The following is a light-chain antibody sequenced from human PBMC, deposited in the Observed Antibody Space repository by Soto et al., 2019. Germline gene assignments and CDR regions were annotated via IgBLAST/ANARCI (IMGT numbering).Light chain of an antibody. CDR1: QSISSW. CDR3: QQYNSYSLL. Sequence: DIQMTQSPSTLSASVGDRVTITCRPSQSISSWLAWYQQKPGKAPKLLIYDASSLESGVPSRFSGSGSGTEFTLTISSLQPDDFATYYCQQYNSYSLLFGQGTKVDIK. V-gene: IGKV1-5*01. J-gene: IGKJ1*01. CDR2: DAS.